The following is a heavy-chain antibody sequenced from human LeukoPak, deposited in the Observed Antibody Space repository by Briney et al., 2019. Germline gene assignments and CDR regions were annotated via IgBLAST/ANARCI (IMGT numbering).Heavy chain of an antibody. CDR1: GFTFSSYS. D-gene: IGHD2-15*01. CDR2: ISSSSSYI. CDR3: ARDRVVAADGGHFDY. J-gene: IGHJ4*02. V-gene: IGHV3-21*01. Sequence: GGSLRLSCAASGFTFSSYSMNWVRQAPGQGLEWVSSISSSSSYIYYADSVKGRFTISRDNAKNSLYLQMNSLRAEDTAVYYCARDRVVAADGGHFDYWGQGTLVTVSS.